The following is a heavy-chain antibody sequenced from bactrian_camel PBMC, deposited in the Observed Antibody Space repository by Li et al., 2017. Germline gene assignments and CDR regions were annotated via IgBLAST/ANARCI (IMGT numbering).Heavy chain of an antibody. CDR2: IYSDGSST. J-gene: IGHJ4*01. Sequence: VQLVESGGGSVQAGGSLRLSCVASGYTSSSLCMGWLRQAPGKGLEWVSTIYSDGSSTYYADSVKGRFTTSRDNAKNTLYLQLNSLKTEDTAMYYCARDPIGLRRGQGTQVTVS. D-gene: IGHD1*01. V-gene: IGHV3-2*01. CDR1: GYTSSSLC.